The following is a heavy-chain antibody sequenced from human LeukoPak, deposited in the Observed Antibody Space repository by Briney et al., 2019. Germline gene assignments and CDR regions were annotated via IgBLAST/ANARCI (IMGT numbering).Heavy chain of an antibody. CDR2: IRYDGSNK. CDR3: AKAGLLVEKSTIPHYYYYMDV. CDR1: GFTFSSYS. J-gene: IGHJ6*03. V-gene: IGHV3-30*02. D-gene: IGHD2-8*02. Sequence: GGSLRLSCAASGFTFSSYSMHWVRQAPGKGLEWVAFIRYDGSNKYYADSVKGRFTISRDNSKNTLYLQMNSLRAEDTAVYYCAKAGLLVEKSTIPHYYYYMDVWGKGTTVTVSS.